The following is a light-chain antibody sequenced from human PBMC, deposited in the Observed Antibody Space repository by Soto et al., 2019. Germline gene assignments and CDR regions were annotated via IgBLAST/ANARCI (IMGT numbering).Light chain of an antibody. CDR2: NTD. CDR3: LLNLPSGFWV. V-gene: IGLV8-61*01. Sequence: QAVVTQEPSFSVSPGGTVTLTCGLSSGSVSTAYYPSWYQQTPGQAPRTLIYNTDTRSSGVPDRFSGSILGNNAALTITGAQADDESSYYCLLNLPSGFWVFGGGTQLTVL. CDR1: SGSVSTAYY. J-gene: IGLJ3*02.